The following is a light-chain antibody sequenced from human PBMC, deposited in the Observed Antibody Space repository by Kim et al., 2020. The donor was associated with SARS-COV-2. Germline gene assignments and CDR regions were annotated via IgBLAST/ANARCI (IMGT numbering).Light chain of an antibody. V-gene: IGKV3-11*01. Sequence: DIVLTQFPATLSLSPGERATLSCRASQSVSTYLAWYQHKPGQAPRLLIHDASNRATGIPPRFSGSGSGTDFTLTISSLEPEDFAIYYCQQRSNWPPTFSGGTKVEI. CDR2: DAS. CDR1: QSVSTY. J-gene: IGKJ4*01. CDR3: QQRSNWPPT.